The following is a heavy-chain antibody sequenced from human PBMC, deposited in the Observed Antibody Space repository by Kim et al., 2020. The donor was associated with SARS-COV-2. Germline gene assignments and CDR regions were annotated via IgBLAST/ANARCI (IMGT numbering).Heavy chain of an antibody. J-gene: IGHJ6*01. CDR1: GFTFSSYA. D-gene: IGHD6-13*01. CDR3: AREGIAAAGYYYYYGMDV. CDR2: ISYDGSNK. Sequence: GGSLRHSCAASGFTFSSYAMHWVRQAPGKGLEWVAVISYDGSNKYYADSVKGRFTISRDNSKNTLYLQMNSLRAEDTAVYYCAREGIAAAGYYYYYGMDV. V-gene: IGHV3-30*04.